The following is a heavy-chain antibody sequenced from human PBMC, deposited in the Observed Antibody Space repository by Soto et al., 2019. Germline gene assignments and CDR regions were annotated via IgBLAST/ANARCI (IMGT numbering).Heavy chain of an antibody. D-gene: IGHD2-2*01. CDR1: GVTFSSYA. Sequence: SVKVSCKASGVTFSSYAISWVRQAPVQVLEWMVGIIPIFGTANYAQKFQGRVTITADESTSTAYMELSSLRSEDTAVYYCARNFLIVVVPDAIDYYCYGMEVWGQGTSVTVSS. CDR2: IIPIFGTA. J-gene: IGHJ6*01. V-gene: IGHV1-69*13. CDR3: ARNFLIVVVPDAIDYYCYGMEV.